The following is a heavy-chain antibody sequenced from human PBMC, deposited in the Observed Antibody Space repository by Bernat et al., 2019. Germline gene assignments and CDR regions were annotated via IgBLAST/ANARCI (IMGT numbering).Heavy chain of an antibody. V-gene: IGHV4-39*01. CDR1: GGSISSSSYY. D-gene: IGHD3-10*01. CDR2: IYYSGST. J-gene: IGHJ5*02. Sequence: QLQLQESGPGLVKPSETLSLTCTVSGGSISSSSYYWGWIHQPPGKGLEWIGSIYYSGSTYYNPSLKSRVTISVDTSKNQFSLKLSSVTAADTAVYYCAVSVRGVIGWFDPWGQGTLVTVSS. CDR3: AVSVRGVIGWFDP.